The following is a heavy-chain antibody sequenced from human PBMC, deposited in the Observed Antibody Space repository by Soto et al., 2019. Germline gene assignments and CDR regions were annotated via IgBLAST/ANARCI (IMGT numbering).Heavy chain of an antibody. V-gene: IGHV3-30*14. Sequence: HVRLVESGGGVVQPGRSLTLSCKASDFPLSNYGPHWVRQSPGKGLEWVALISFDGISKYYADFSSGRFTISRANTKNTLYLQTNNLRPEDSGVYLCARDPTPMADSSIVSYYGPDVWGPGTTVTVSS. D-gene: IGHD6-6*01. CDR3: ARDPTPMADSSIVSYYGPDV. J-gene: IGHJ6*02. CDR2: ISFDGISK. CDR1: DFPLSNYG.